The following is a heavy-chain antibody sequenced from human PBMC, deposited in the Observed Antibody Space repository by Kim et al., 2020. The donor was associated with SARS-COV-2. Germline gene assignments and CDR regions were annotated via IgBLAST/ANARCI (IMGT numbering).Heavy chain of an antibody. Sequence: GGSLRLSCAASGFTFSSYAMHWVRQAPGKGLEWVAVISYDGSNKYYADSVKGRFTISRDNSKNTLYLQMNSLRAEDTAVYYCAREVVAVAENWFDPWGQGTLVTVSS. CDR3: AREVVAVAENWFDP. D-gene: IGHD6-19*01. CDR2: ISYDGSNK. J-gene: IGHJ5*02. V-gene: IGHV3-30*04. CDR1: GFTFSSYA.